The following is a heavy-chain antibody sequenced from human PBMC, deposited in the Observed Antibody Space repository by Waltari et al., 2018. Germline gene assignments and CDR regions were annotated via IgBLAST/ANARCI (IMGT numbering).Heavy chain of an antibody. CDR2: ITYNSGAI. CDR1: GFNFQDSG. CDR3: AKTPWSGRYYSYYYMDV. V-gene: IGHV3-9*01. Sequence: EVQLVESGGGLVQPGGSLEPSCAGSGFNFQDSGMHWLRQPPGKGLEWVSGITYNSGAIGYADSVKGRFTISRDNARHSLSLQMNSLRPEDTALYFCAKTPWSGRYYSYYYMDVWGKGTTVTVSS. D-gene: IGHD3-3*01. J-gene: IGHJ6*03.